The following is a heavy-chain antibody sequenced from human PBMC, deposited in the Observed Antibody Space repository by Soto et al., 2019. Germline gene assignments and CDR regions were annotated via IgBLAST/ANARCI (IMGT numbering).Heavy chain of an antibody. D-gene: IGHD3-22*01. Sequence: QVQLVQYGAEVKNPGSSVKVSCKASGGTFSSYTISWVRQAPGQGLEWMGRIIPILGIANYAQKFQGRVTITADKSTSTAYMELSSLRSEDTAVYYCARGLHYDSISLDDYWGQGTLVTVSS. CDR3: ARGLHYDSISLDDY. CDR1: GGTFSSYT. CDR2: IIPILGIA. J-gene: IGHJ4*02. V-gene: IGHV1-69*02.